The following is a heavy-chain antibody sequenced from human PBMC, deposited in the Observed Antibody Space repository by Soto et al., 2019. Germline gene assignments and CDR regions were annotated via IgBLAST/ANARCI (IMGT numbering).Heavy chain of an antibody. CDR3: ARGGNLWFGEPFDY. CDR1: GFTFSTYA. CDR2: ISYDGNNK. V-gene: IGHV3-30-3*01. Sequence: QVQLVESGGGVVQPGRSLRLSCAASGFTFSTYAMHWVRQAPGKGLEWVAVISYDGNNKYYADSVKGRFTISRDYSKNTLSLQMNSLRAVDTAVYYCARGGNLWFGEPFDYWGQGALVTVSS. D-gene: IGHD3-10*01. J-gene: IGHJ4*02.